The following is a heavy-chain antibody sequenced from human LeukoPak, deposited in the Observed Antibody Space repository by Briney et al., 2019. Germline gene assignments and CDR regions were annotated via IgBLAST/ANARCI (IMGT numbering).Heavy chain of an antibody. V-gene: IGHV3-30*18. CDR2: ISYDGSNK. CDR1: GFTFSSYE. D-gene: IGHD1-26*01. Sequence: GGSLRLSCAASGFTFSSYEMNWVRQAPGKGLEWVAVISYDGSNKYYADSVKGRFTISRDNSKNTLYLQMNSLRAEDTAVYYCANPSHGRRYYYGMDVWGQGTTVTVSS. CDR3: ANPSHGRRYYYGMDV. J-gene: IGHJ6*02.